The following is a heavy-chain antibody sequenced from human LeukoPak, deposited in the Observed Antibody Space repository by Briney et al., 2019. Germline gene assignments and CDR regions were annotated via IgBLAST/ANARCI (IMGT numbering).Heavy chain of an antibody. CDR2: IYHSGAT. CDR1: GGSISSSSSNC. V-gene: IGHV4-4*02. D-gene: IGHD4-23*01. CDR3: ARNGGNSDFDY. J-gene: IGHJ4*02. Sequence: SETLSLTCAVSGGSISSSSSNCWTWVRQPPGKGLEWIGEIYHSGATNYNPSLKSLVTMLLDKSKNQFSLNLNSVTAADTAVYYCARNGGNSDFDYWGQGTLVTVSS.